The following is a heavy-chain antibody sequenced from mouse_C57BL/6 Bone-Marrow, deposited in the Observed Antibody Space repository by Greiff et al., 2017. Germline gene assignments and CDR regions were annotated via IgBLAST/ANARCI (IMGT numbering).Heavy chain of an antibody. CDR2: ISSGGDYI. Sequence: EVQLVESGEGLVKPGGSLKLSCAASGFTFSSYAMSWVRQTPEKRLEWVAYISSGGDYIYYADTVKGRFTISRDNARHTLYLQMSSLKSEDTAMYYCTRDSPLYYCSSYWYFDVWGTGTTVTVSS. CDR3: TRDSPLYYCSSYWYFDV. V-gene: IGHV5-9-1*02. CDR1: GFTFSSYA. D-gene: IGHD1-1*01. J-gene: IGHJ1*03.